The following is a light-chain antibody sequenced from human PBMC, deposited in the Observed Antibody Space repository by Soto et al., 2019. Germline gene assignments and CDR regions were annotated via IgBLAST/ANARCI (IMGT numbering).Light chain of an antibody. Sequence: DIQMTQAASTLSASVGDRVTNTCRASQSISSWLAWYQQKPGTAPKLLIYKASTLQSGVPSRFSGSGSGTEFTLTISSLQPDDSATYYCQQYNDNWTFGQGTKV. CDR2: KAS. CDR1: QSISSW. V-gene: IGKV1-5*03. CDR3: QQYNDNWT. J-gene: IGKJ1*01.